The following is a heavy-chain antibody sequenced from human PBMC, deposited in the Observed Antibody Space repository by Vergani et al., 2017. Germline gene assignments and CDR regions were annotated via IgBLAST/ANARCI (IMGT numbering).Heavy chain of an antibody. CDR3: ARGLEGLYLDY. J-gene: IGHJ4*02. V-gene: IGHV1-69*04. CDR2: IIPILGIA. Sequence: QVQLVQSGAEVKKPGSSVKVSCKASGGTFSSYTISWVRQAPGQGLEWMGRIIPILGIANYAHKFQGRVTITADKSTSTADMELSSLRSEDTAVYYCARGLEGLYLDYWGQGTLVTVSS. CDR1: GGTFSSYT. D-gene: IGHD6-19*01.